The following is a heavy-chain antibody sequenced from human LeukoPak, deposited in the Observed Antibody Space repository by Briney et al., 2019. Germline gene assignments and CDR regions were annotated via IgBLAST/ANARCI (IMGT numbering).Heavy chain of an antibody. CDR3: AKGSAYYDFYYMVV. CDR1: GFRFSGYA. CDR2: ISGSGDTT. J-gene: IGHJ6*03. Sequence: GGSLRLSCAGSGFRFSGYAMSWVRQAPGKELDWVSTISGSGDTTYYADSVKGRFAISRDNAKNTLDLQMNSLTAEDTAVYYCAKGSAYYDFYYMVVCGKGTTVTVCS. V-gene: IGHV3-23*01.